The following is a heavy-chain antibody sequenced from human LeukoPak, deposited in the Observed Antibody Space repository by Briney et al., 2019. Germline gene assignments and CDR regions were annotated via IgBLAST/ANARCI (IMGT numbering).Heavy chain of an antibody. Sequence: PGGSLRLSCAASGFTFSSYGMHWVRQAPGRGLEWVAVISYDGSNKYYADSVKGRFTISRDNSQNTLYLQMNSLRAEDTAVYYCAKEGYYGSGSRHYYYYYGMDVWGKGTTVTVSS. V-gene: IGHV3-30*18. D-gene: IGHD3-10*01. J-gene: IGHJ6*04. CDR3: AKEGYYGSGSRHYYYYYGMDV. CDR2: ISYDGSNK. CDR1: GFTFSSYG.